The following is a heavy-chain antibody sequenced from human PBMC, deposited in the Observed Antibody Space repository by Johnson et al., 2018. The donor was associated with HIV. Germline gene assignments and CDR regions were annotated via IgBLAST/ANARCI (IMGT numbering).Heavy chain of an antibody. Sequence: QVQLVESGGGVVQPGRSLRLSCAASGFTFSSYGMHWVRQAPGKGLEWVAVITYDGSNKYEADSVKGRFTISRDNSKNTLYLQMNSLRAEDTAVYYCAKAEGGSRGAFDIWGQGTMVTVSS. CDR3: AKAEGGSRGAFDI. D-gene: IGHD1-26*01. V-gene: IGHV3-33*06. CDR2: ITYDGSNK. J-gene: IGHJ3*02. CDR1: GFTFSSYG.